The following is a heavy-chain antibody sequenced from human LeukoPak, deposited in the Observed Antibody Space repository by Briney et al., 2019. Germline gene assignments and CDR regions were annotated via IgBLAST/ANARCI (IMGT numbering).Heavy chain of an antibody. CDR2: ITHEGGDA. CDR3: ARVLTYFDL. CDR1: GFSFSAHW. Sequence: PGGSLRLSCAGYGFSFSAHWMNWVRQGPGKGLVWVARITHEGGDANYADSVKGRFTISRDNANKVLYLEMNSLTADDTGVYYCARVLTYFDLWGQGTLVTVSS. V-gene: IGHV3-74*01. J-gene: IGHJ5*01.